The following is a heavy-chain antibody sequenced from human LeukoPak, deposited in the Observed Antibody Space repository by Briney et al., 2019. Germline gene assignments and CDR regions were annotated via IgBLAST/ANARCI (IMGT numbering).Heavy chain of an antibody. V-gene: IGHV3-23*01. D-gene: IGHD3-22*01. J-gene: IGHJ4*02. CDR1: GFTFSSYG. CDR2: ISGSGGST. Sequence: GGTLRLSCAASGFTFSSYGMSWVRQAPGKGLEWVSAISGSGGSTYYADSVKGRFTISRDNSKNTLYLQMNSLRAEDTAVYYCARGYYYDSSGYSSYFDYWGQGTLVTVSS. CDR3: ARGYYYDSSGYSSYFDY.